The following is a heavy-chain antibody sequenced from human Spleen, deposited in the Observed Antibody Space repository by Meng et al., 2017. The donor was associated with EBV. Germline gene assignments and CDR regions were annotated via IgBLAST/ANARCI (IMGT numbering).Heavy chain of an antibody. D-gene: IGHD6-6*01. J-gene: IGHJ4*02. CDR2: IYWDDDT. CDR1: GFSLSTRGVG. V-gene: IGHV2-5*02. Sequence: QFTLKESGPTLVKPTQTLTLTCTFSGFSLSTRGVGVGWIRQPPGKALEWLALIYWDDDTRYSPSLKSRLTITKDTSKNQVVLTMTNMDPVDTATYYCAHIIVARPFDSWGQGTLVTVSS. CDR3: AHIIVARPFDS.